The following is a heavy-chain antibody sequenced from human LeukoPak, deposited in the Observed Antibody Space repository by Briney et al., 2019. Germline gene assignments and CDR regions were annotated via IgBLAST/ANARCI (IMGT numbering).Heavy chain of an antibody. CDR2: IIPILGIA. CDR1: GGTFSSYA. Sequence: SVKVSCKASGGTFSSYAISWVRQAPGQGLEWMGRIIPILGIANYAQKFQGRVTITADKSTSTAYMELSSLRSEDTAVYYCAREFSSSWTGAFDIWGQGTMVTVSS. V-gene: IGHV1-69*04. D-gene: IGHD6-13*01. J-gene: IGHJ3*02. CDR3: AREFSSSWTGAFDI.